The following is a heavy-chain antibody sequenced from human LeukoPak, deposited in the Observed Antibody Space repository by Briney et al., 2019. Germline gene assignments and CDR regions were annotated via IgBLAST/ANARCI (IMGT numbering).Heavy chain of an antibody. D-gene: IGHD3-10*01. CDR2: INSDGSST. V-gene: IGHV3-74*01. Sequence: GGSLRLSCAASGFTFSSYWMHWVRQAPGKGLVWVSRINSDGSSTSYADSVKGRFAISRDNAKNTLYLQMNSLRAEDTAVYYCARANYYGSGRAAFDIWGQGTMVTVSS. CDR3: ARANYYGSGRAAFDI. J-gene: IGHJ3*02. CDR1: GFTFSSYW.